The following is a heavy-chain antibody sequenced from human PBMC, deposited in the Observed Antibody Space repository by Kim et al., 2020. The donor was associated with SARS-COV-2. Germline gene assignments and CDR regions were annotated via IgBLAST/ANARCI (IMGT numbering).Heavy chain of an antibody. CDR2: ISGSGGST. CDR3: AKDGLGVDTAMVTWYYYGMDV. D-gene: IGHD5-18*01. CDR1: GFTFSSYA. J-gene: IGHJ6*02. V-gene: IGHV3-23*01. Sequence: GGSLRLSCAASGFTFSSYAMSWVRQAPGKGLEWVSAISGSGGSTYYADSVKGRFTISRDNSKNTLYLQMNSLRAEDTAVYYCAKDGLGVDTAMVTWYYYGMDVWGQGTTVTVSS.